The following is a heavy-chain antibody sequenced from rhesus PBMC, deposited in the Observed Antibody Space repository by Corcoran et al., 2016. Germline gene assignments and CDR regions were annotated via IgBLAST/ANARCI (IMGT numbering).Heavy chain of an antibody. D-gene: IGHD1-1-1*01. CDR1: GGSLRGYYL. J-gene: IGHJ4*01. Sequence: QVQLQESGPGVVKPSETLSLTCAVSGGSLRGYYLWSWIRQPPGKGLEWIGYIYGGSTSTNYNPSLKSRVTISKDTSKNQFSLKLSSVTAADTAVYYCARAGSWKSFDYWGQGVLVTVSS. CDR2: IYGGSTST. V-gene: IGHV4S10*01. CDR3: ARAGSWKSFDY.